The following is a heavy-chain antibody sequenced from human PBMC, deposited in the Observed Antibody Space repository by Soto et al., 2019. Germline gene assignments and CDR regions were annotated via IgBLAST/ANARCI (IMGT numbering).Heavy chain of an antibody. Sequence: DVQLLDSGGGLVQPGGSLRLSCAASGFSFSSYAMVWVRQAPGKGLAWVSVISARGGSSYFADSVKGRFTISRDNSKNVLSLEMNSLRAEDTAIYFCAKGSIEYSASVDNWGQGTLVLVSS. J-gene: IGHJ4*02. CDR1: GFSFSSYA. D-gene: IGHD4-4*01. CDR2: ISARGGSS. V-gene: IGHV3-23*01. CDR3: AKGSIEYSASVDN.